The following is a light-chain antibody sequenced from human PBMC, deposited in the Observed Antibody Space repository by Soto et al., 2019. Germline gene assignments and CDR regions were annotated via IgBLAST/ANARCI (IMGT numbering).Light chain of an antibody. CDR3: SSYAGSNNRGV. CDR1: SSDVGGYEY. J-gene: IGLJ1*01. CDR2: EVI. V-gene: IGLV2-8*01. Sequence: QSALTQPPSASGSPGQSVTISCTGSSSDVGGYEYVSWYQQHPGKAPKLIIYEVIKRPSGVPDRFSGSKSGNTASLTVSGLQAEDEADYYCSSYAGSNNRGVFGSGTKVTVL.